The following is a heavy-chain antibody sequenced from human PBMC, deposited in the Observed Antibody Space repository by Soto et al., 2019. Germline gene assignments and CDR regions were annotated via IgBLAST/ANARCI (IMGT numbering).Heavy chain of an antibody. J-gene: IGHJ4*02. Sequence: QVQLVQSGAEVKKPGSSVKVSCKASGGTFSSYAISWVRQAPGQGLEWMGGIIPIFGTANYAQKFQGRVTITAGESTSTAYMELNSLRSEDTAVYYCAREWRAVTTEYYFDYWCQGTLVTVSS. CDR3: AREWRAVTTEYYFDY. CDR1: GGTFSSYA. V-gene: IGHV1-69*12. D-gene: IGHD4-17*01. CDR2: IIPIFGTA.